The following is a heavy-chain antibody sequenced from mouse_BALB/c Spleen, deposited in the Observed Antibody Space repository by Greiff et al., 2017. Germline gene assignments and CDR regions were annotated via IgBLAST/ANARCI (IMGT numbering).Heavy chain of an antibody. CDR3: ARGVYYDYDGAWFAY. Sequence: EVKVEESGPGLVKPSQSLSLTCTVTGYSITSDYAWNWIRQFPGNKLEWMGYISYSGSTSYNPSLKSRISITRDTSKNQFFLQLNSVTTEDTATYYCARGVYYDYDGAWFAYWGQGTLVTVSA. V-gene: IGHV3-2*02. J-gene: IGHJ3*01. CDR1: GYSITSDYA. CDR2: ISYSGST. D-gene: IGHD2-4*01.